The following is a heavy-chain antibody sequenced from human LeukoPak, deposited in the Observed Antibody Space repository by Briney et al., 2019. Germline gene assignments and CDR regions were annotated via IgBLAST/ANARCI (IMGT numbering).Heavy chain of an antibody. V-gene: IGHV1-2*02. CDR2: INPNSGGT. J-gene: IGHJ5*02. Sequence: ASVKVSCKASGYTFTGYYMHWVRQAPGQGLEWMGWINPNSGGTNYAQKFQGRVTMTRDTSISTAYMELSRLRSDDTAVYYCARDRSKPMSDNSSSWYKPTKSTVNWFDPWGQGTLVTVSS. CDR3: ARDRSKPMSDNSSSWYKPTKSTVNWFDP. CDR1: GYTFTGYY. D-gene: IGHD6-13*01.